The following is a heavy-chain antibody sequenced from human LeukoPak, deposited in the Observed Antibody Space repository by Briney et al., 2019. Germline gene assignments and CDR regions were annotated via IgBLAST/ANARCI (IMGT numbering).Heavy chain of an antibody. CDR2: IRYDGSNK. CDR3: AKVFYYYGSGSYYPASAFDY. CDR1: GFTFSSYG. Sequence: PGGSLRLSCAASGFTFSSYGMHWVRPAPGKGLEWVAFIRYDGSNKYYADSVKGRFTISRDNSKNTLYLQMNSLRAEDTAVYYCAKVFYYYGSGSYYPASAFDYWGQGTLVTVSS. D-gene: IGHD3-10*01. J-gene: IGHJ4*02. V-gene: IGHV3-30*02.